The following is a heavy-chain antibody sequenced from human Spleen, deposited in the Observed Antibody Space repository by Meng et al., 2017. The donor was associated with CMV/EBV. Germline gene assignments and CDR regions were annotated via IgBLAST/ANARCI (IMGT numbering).Heavy chain of an antibody. Sequence: GGSLRLSCAASGFTFNGFWMTWVRQAPGKGLEWVANIKQDGSEKYYVDSVKGRFTISRDNAKNLLYLQMNSLRAEDTAVYFCAIAIWFGELCDYWGQGTLVTVSS. CDR1: GFTFNGFW. J-gene: IGHJ4*02. CDR3: AIAIWFGELCDY. D-gene: IGHD3-10*01. CDR2: IKQDGSEK. V-gene: IGHV3-7*01.